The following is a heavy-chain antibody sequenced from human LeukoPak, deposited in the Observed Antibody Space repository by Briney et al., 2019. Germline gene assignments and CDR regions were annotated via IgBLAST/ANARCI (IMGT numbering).Heavy chain of an antibody. Sequence: GASVKVSCKASGYIFTGYYTHWVRQAPGQGLECMGWISAYNGNTNYAQKLQGRVTMTTDTSTSTAYMELRSLRSDDTAVYYCARDRDYSSSSGGYYYYYMDVWGKGTTVTVSS. V-gene: IGHV1-18*04. D-gene: IGHD6-6*01. CDR1: GYIFTGYY. CDR2: ISAYNGNT. CDR3: ARDRDYSSSSGGYYYYYMDV. J-gene: IGHJ6*03.